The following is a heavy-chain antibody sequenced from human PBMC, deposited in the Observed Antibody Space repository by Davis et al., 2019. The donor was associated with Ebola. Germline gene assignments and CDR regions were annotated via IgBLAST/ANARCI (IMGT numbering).Heavy chain of an antibody. J-gene: IGHJ4*02. CDR1: GHTFSNYA. D-gene: IGHD6-19*01. CDR3: ARASFGYNSGWYADY. V-gene: IGHV1-3*01. CDR2: VHGGNGNT. Sequence: ASVKVSCKAPGHTFSNYAMHWVRQAPGQRLEWMGWVHGGNGNTKYSQRFQGRVTITTDTSASTAYLDLSSLRSDDTAVFYCARASFGYNSGWYADYWGPGSLVTVSS.